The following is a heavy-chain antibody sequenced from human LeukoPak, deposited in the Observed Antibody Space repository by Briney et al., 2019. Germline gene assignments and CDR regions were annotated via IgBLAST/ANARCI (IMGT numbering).Heavy chain of an antibody. J-gene: IGHJ5*02. V-gene: IGHV3-21*04. CDR3: AKAGATVGYNWFDP. CDR1: GFTFSTYS. D-gene: IGHD1-26*01. CDR2: ISSSSSYI. Sequence: GGSLRLSCVDSGFTFSTYSMNWVRQAPGKGLEWVSSISSSSSYIYYADSVKGRFTISRDNSKNTLYLQMNSLRAEDTAVYYCAKAGATVGYNWFDPWGQGTLVTVSS.